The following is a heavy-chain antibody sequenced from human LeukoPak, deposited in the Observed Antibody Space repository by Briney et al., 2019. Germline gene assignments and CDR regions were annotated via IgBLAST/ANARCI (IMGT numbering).Heavy chain of an antibody. CDR3: ARFRGVSYFDY. J-gene: IGHJ4*02. V-gene: IGHV3-9*01. CDR1: GFTFDDYA. D-gene: IGHD3-10*01. Sequence: PGGSLRLSCAASGFTFDDYAMHWVRQAPGKGLEWVSGISWNSGSIGYADSVKGRFTISRDNAKNSLYLQMNSLRAGDTAVYYCARFRGVSYFDYWGQGTLVTVSS. CDR2: ISWNSGSI.